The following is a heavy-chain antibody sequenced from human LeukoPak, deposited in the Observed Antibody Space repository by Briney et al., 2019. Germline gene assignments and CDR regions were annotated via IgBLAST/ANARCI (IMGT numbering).Heavy chain of an antibody. V-gene: IGHV4-59*01. CDR2: IFYSGST. Sequence: SETLSLTCSVSGDSIGSYYWTWIRQSAGKGLEWIGYIFYSGSTNYSPSLKSRVTISVDTSNNQFSLQLRSVTAADTAIYYYARGRARDGSFPWLDSWGQGTLVTVSS. CDR1: GDSIGSYY. J-gene: IGHJ5*01. CDR3: ARGRARDGSFPWLDS. D-gene: IGHD3-10*01.